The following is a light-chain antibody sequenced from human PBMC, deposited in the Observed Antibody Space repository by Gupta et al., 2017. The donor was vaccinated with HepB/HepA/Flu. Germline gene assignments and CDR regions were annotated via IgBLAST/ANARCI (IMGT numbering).Light chain of an antibody. CDR3: QQANSFPFT. Sequence: DIRMTQSPSSVSASVGDRVTITCRASHDITNWLAWYQQKPGKAPKLLIYAASSLQSGVPSKFSGSGSGTLFTLTISSLQPEDSATYFCQQANSFPFTFGPGTKVDIK. V-gene: IGKV1-12*01. J-gene: IGKJ3*01. CDR1: HDITNW. CDR2: AAS.